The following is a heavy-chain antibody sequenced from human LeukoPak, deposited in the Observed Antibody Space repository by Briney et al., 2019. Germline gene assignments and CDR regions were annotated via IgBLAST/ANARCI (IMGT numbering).Heavy chain of an antibody. CDR3: GRDRALAGTAPDAFDI. CDR2: INPNSGDI. D-gene: IGHD6-19*01. J-gene: IGHJ3*02. CDR1: GYAFTAYY. V-gene: IGHV1-2*02. Sequence: ASVKVSCRASGYAFTAYYIHWVRQAPGQGLEWMGWINPNSGDIKCAPKFQGRVTMTRDTSISTAYLELTRLRSDDSAVYYCGRDRALAGTAPDAFDIWGQGTMVIVSS.